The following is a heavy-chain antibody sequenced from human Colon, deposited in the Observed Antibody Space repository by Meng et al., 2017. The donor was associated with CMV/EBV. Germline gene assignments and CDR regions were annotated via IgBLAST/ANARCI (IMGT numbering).Heavy chain of an antibody. V-gene: IGHV1-2*02. CDR3: ARDGEYGDYLDY. J-gene: IGHJ4*02. Sequence: ASVKVSCKASGYTFTGYFLHWVRQAPGQGLEWMGWINPNSGGTNYAQKFQGRVTMTRDTSISTAYMELSRLRSDDTAVYYCARDGEYGDYLDYWGQGTLVTVSS. CDR1: GYTFTGYF. D-gene: IGHD4-17*01. CDR2: INPNSGGT.